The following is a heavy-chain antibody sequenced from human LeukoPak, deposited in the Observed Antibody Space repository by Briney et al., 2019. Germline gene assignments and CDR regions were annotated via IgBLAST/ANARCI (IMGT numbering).Heavy chain of an antibody. CDR3: ARVAMIVVVIPTPRYFDL. J-gene: IGHJ2*01. CDR2: INHSGST. V-gene: IGHV4-34*01. Sequence: SETLSLTCAVYGGSFSGYYWSWIRQPPGKGLEWIGEINHSGSTNYNPSLKSRVTISVDTSKNQFSLKLSSVTAADTAVYYCARVAMIVVVIPTPRYFDLWGRGTLVTVSS. CDR1: GGSFSGYY. D-gene: IGHD3-22*01.